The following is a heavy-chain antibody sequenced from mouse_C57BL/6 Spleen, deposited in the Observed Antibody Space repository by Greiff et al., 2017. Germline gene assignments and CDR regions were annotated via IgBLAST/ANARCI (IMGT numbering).Heavy chain of an antibody. CDR2: ISSGSSTI. CDR1: GFTFSDYG. J-gene: IGHJ2*01. Sequence: EVQLVESGGGLVKPGGSLKLSCAASGFTFSDYGMHWVRQAPEKGLECVAYISSGSSTIYYADTVKGRFTISRDNAKNTLFRRMTSLRSEDTAMYYCAGDHYSYYFDYWGQGTTLTVSS. V-gene: IGHV5-17*01. CDR3: AGDHYSYYFDY. D-gene: IGHD2-12*01.